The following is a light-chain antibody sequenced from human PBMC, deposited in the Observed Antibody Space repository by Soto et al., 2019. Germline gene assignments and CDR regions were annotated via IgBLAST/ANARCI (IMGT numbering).Light chain of an antibody. V-gene: IGLV2-11*01. CDR2: SNN. J-gene: IGLJ3*02. Sequence: QSALTQPRSVSGSPGQSVTISCTGTSSDVGGSNYVSWYQHHPGKAPKLMIYSNNQRPSGVPDRFSGSKSGTSASLAISGLQSVDESDYYCAAWDDSLNGPVFGGGTKLTVL. CDR3: AAWDDSLNGPV. CDR1: SSDVGGSNY.